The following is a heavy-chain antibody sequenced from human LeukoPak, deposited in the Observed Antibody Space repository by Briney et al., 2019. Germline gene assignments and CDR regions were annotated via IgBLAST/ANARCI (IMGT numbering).Heavy chain of an antibody. CDR3: ALIWFGEFYFDY. V-gene: IGHV1-2*02. D-gene: IGHD3-10*01. CDR2: INPNSGGT. CDR1: GYTFTGYY. Sequence: ASVKVSCKASGYTFTGYYMHWVRQAPGQGLEWMGWINPNSGGTNYAQKLQGRVTMTTDASTSTAYMELRSLRSDDTAVYYCALIWFGEFYFDYWGQGTLVTVSS. J-gene: IGHJ4*02.